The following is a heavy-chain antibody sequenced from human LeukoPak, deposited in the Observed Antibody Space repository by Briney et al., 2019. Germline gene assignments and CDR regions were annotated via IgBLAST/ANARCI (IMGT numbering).Heavy chain of an antibody. CDR1: GFTFSSYA. CDR2: ISGSGGST. V-gene: IGHV3-23*01. D-gene: IGHD3-3*01. CDR3: AKDSSIFGVVTYLDY. J-gene: IGHJ4*02. Sequence: GGSLRLSCAASGFTFSSYAMSWVRQAPGKGLEWVSAISGSGGSTYYADSVKGRFTISRDNSKNTLYLQMNSLRAEDTAVYYCAKDSSIFGVVTYLDYWGQGTLVTVSS.